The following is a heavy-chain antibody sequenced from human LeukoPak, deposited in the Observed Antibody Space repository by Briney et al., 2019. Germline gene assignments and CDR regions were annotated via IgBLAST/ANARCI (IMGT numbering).Heavy chain of an antibody. Sequence: ASVKVSCKASGYNFISYYMHWVRQAPGQGVGGMGIINPSGGSTSYAQKFQDRVTMTRDTSTSTVYMELSRLKSEDTAVYYCAREDVVLVDAVRYYYYGMDVWGQGTTVTVSS. V-gene: IGHV1-46*01. D-gene: IGHD2-8*01. J-gene: IGHJ6*02. CDR1: GYNFISYY. CDR3: AREDVVLVDAVRYYYYGMDV. CDR2: INPSGGST.